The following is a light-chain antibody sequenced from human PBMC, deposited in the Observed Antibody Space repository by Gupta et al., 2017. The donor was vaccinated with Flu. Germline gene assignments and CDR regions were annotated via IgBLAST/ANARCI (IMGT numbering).Light chain of an antibody. J-gene: IGLJ3*02. V-gene: IGLV2-14*01. CDR1: SSDVGAYNY. CDR3: ISDTGSGTV. CDR2: EVS. Sequence: QSALTQPASVSGSPGQSITLSCTRTSSDVGAYNYVSWYPQHPGEDPSLMIYEVSYRPSGISNRFSVSKSGNTASLTISGLRAEDEDDYYCISDTGSGTVFGGGTKVSVL.